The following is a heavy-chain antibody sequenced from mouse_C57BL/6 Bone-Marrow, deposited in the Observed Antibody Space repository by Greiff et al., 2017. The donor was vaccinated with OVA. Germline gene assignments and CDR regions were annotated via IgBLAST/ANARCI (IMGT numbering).Heavy chain of an antibody. CDR2: IRSKSNNYAT. V-gene: IGHV10-1*01. CDR3: VRRGHVDY. J-gene: IGHJ4*01. Sequence: EVKVVESGGGLVQPKGSLTLSCAASGFSFNTYAMNWVRQAPGQGLEWVARIRSKSNNYATYYADSVKDRFTISRDDSESMLYLQMNNLKTDDTAMYSCVRRGHVDYWGQGTSVTVSS. CDR1: GFSFNTYA.